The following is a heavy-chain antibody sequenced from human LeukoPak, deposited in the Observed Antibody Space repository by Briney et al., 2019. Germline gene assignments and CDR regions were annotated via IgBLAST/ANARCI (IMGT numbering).Heavy chain of an antibody. J-gene: IGHJ4*02. CDR1: GFSFSTYG. CDR2: IQYDGSNK. Sequence: GGSLRLSCAASGFSFSTYGMHWVRQAPGKGLEWVTFIQYDGSNKYYAESVKGRFTFSRDNSANTLYLQLNSLRVEDTAVYYRAKGSGWYLDYWGQGVLVTVSS. D-gene: IGHD6-19*01. CDR3: AKGSGWYLDY. V-gene: IGHV3-30*02.